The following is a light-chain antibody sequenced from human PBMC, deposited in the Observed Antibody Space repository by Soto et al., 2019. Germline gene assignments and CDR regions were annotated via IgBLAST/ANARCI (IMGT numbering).Light chain of an antibody. CDR2: DVN. J-gene: IGLJ1*01. Sequence: QSALTQPASVSGSPGQSITISCTGTSSDVGGYHYVSWYQHHPGKAPKLTIYDVNNRPSWISNRFFGSKSGNKACLTISGLQTEDEADYYCSSYSSSGTLYVFGTGTKLAVL. CDR1: SSDVGGYHY. V-gene: IGLV2-14*01. CDR3: SSYSSSGTLYV.